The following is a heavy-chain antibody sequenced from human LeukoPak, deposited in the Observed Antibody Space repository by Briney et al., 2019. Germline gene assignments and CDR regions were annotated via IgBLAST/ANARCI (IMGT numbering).Heavy chain of an antibody. CDR3: AKEPPAAVAGTSYFQH. CDR2: ISGSGGST. V-gene: IGHV3-23*01. D-gene: IGHD6-19*01. Sequence: GGSLRLSCAASGFTFSTYAMTWVRQAPGKGLEWVSAISGSGGSTYYADSVKGRFTISRDNSKNTLYLQMNSLRAEDTAVYYCAKEPPAAVAGTSYFQHWGQGTLVTVSS. J-gene: IGHJ1*01. CDR1: GFTFSTYA.